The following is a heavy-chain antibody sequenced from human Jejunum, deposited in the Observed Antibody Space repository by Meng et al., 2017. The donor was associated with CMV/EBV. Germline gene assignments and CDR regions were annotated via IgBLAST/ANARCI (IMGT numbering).Heavy chain of an antibody. CDR3: ARGVNYYGSGFDP. J-gene: IGHJ5*02. D-gene: IGHD3-10*01. Sequence: AVYGGSFSGYYWSWIRQPPGKGLEWIGEINHSGSTNYNPSLKSRVTISVDTSKNQFSLKLSSVTAADTAVYYCARGVNYYGSGFDPWGQGTLVTVSS. V-gene: IGHV4-34*01. CDR2: INHSGST. CDR1: GGSFSGYY.